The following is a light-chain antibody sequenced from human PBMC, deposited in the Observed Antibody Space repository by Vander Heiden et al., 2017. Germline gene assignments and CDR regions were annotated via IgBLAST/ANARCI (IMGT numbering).Light chain of an antibody. CDR1: SIDVSACNY. Sequence: QSALTQPASVSGSPGQSITISCSGTSIDVSACNYVSWYQQHPGKAPKLTIYDVSVRPSGVSNRFSGSKSGNTASLTISGLQAEDEADYYCSSYTSSSVVFGGGTKLTVL. J-gene: IGLJ2*01. CDR2: DVS. V-gene: IGLV2-14*01. CDR3: SSYTSSSVV.